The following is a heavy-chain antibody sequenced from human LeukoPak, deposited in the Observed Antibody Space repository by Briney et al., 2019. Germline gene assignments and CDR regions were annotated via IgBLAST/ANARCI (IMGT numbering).Heavy chain of an antibody. D-gene: IGHD1-26*01. J-gene: IGHJ4*02. Sequence: KPSQTLSLTCTVSGGSISSRSYYWSWIRQPAGKGLEWIGRIYTSGSTNYNPSLKSRVTISVDTSKNQFSLKLSSVTAADTAVYYCATVWEHGDYWGQGTLVTVSS. V-gene: IGHV4-61*02. CDR1: GGSISSRSYY. CDR2: IYTSGST. CDR3: ATVWEHGDY.